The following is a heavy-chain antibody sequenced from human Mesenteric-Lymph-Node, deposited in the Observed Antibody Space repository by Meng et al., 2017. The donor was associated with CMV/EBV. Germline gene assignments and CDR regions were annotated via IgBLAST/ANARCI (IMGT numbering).Heavy chain of an antibody. V-gene: IGHV1-8*02. J-gene: IGHJ4*02. D-gene: IGHD3-9*01. CDR1: GYTFTSYG. CDR2: MNPINGNT. CDR3: ARFSRRGTRYYDI. Sequence: ASVKVSCKASGYTFTSYGISWVRQAPGQGLEWMGWMNPINGNTGYAQKFQGRVTMTRDTSISTAYMELSSLRSEDTAVYYCARFSRRGTRYYDIWGQGTLVTVSS.